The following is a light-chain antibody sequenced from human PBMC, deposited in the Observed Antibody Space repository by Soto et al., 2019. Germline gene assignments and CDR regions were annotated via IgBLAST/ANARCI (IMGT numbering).Light chain of an antibody. V-gene: IGLV3-1*01. Sequence: SYELTQPPSVSVSPGQTATITCSGDKLGDRSTWWYQQKPGQSPVLVIYQDTKRPSGIPERFSGANSGNTATLTISGTQAMDEADFYCQAWDSSKYVIFGGGTKVTVL. CDR3: QAWDSSKYVI. CDR1: KLGDRS. J-gene: IGLJ2*01. CDR2: QDT.